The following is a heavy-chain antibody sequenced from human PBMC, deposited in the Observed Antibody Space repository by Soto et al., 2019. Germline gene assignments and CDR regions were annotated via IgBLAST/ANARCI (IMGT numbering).Heavy chain of an antibody. D-gene: IGHD3-3*01. CDR1: GGSINSGGYY. Sequence: QVQLQESGPGLVKPSQALSLTCTVSGGSINSGGYYWSWIRQHPGKGLEWIGYIFYSGSTYYNPSLKSRVTISVDTSKNHFSLRLSSVTVADTAVYYCASASSYDFSHLAYWGQGTLVTVSS. V-gene: IGHV4-31*03. CDR2: IFYSGST. CDR3: ASASSYDFSHLAY. J-gene: IGHJ4*02.